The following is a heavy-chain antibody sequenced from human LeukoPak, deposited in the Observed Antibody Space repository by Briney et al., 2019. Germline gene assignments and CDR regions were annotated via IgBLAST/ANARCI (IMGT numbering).Heavy chain of an antibody. CDR1: GFTFSNAW. J-gene: IGHJ4*02. Sequence: PGGSLRLSCAASGFTFSNAWMSWVRQAPGKGLVWVSRINSDGINTSYADSVKGRFTISRDNAKNSLYLQMNSLRAEDTAVYYCAKGERLTFFDYWGQGTLVTVSS. V-gene: IGHV3-74*01. CDR3: AKGERLTFFDY. CDR2: INSDGINT. D-gene: IGHD1-1*01.